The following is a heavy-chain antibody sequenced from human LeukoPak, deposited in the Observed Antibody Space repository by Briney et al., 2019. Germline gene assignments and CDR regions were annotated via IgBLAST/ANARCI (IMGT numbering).Heavy chain of an antibody. D-gene: IGHD6-19*01. J-gene: IGHJ3*02. CDR3: ARDVGRIAVAGTGTVDI. CDR1: GFTFSSYS. V-gene: IGHV3-21*01. CDR2: ISSSSSYI. Sequence: GGSLRLSCAASGFTFSSYSMNWVRQAPGKGLEWVSSISSSSSYIYYADSVKGRFTISRDNAKNSLYLQMNSLRAEDTAVYYCARDVGRIAVAGTGTVDIWGQGTMVTVSS.